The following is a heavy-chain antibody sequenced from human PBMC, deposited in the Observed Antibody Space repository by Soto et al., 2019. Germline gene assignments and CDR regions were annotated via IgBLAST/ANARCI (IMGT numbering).Heavy chain of an antibody. CDR2: ISYDGSNK. J-gene: IGHJ4*02. V-gene: IGHV3-30-3*01. Sequence: PGGSRRLSWAASGFTFSRYAMHWVRQAPGKGLEWVAVISYDGSNKYYADSVKGRFTISRDNSKNTLYLQMNSLRAEDTAVYYCAREDGYNSVFDYWGQGTLVTVSS. CDR1: GFTFSRYA. D-gene: IGHD5-12*01. CDR3: AREDGYNSVFDY.